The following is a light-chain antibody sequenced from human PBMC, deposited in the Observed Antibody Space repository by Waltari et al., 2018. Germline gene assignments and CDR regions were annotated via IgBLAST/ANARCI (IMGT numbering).Light chain of an antibody. J-gene: IGLJ1*01. CDR1: SSNVGSSP. CDR3: AAGDDSLNGFYV. V-gene: IGLV1-44*01. CDR2: SHN. Sequence: QSVLTQPPSASGTPGQTVTISCSGSSSNVGSSPVSWYQQLPGTAPKLLIFSHNQRPVGVPDRFSGSKSGTSASLAISGLQSEDEADYFCAAGDDSLNGFYVFGTGTRVTVL.